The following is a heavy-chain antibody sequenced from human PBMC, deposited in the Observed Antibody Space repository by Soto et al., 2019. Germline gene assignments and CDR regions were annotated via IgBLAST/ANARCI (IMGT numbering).Heavy chain of an antibody. Sequence: GGSLRLSCAASGFTFSTYSMNWVRQAPGKGLEWVSYISSSSSTIFYTDSVKGRFTVSRDNAKNSLYLQMNSLRAEDTAVYYCARLTYYYDSSGPPAYWGQGTLVTVSS. CDR3: ARLTYYYDSSGPPAY. J-gene: IGHJ4*02. CDR1: GFTFSTYS. CDR2: ISSSSSTI. V-gene: IGHV3-48*01. D-gene: IGHD3-22*01.